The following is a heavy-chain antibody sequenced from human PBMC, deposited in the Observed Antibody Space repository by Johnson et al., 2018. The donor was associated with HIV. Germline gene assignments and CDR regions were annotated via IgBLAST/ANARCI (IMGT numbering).Heavy chain of an antibody. V-gene: IGHV3-30*02. D-gene: IGHD1-26*01. CDR3: ARIGGSYLVLWAFDI. CDR1: GFTFSSYG. CDR2: IRYDGSNK. J-gene: IGHJ3*02. Sequence: QVQLVESGGGVVQPGGSLRLSCAASGFTFSSYGMHWVRQAPGKGLERVAFIRYDGSNKYYADSVKGRFTISRANSKNTLYMKMNSLKPEDTALYYCARIGGSYLVLWAFDIWGQGTMVTVSS.